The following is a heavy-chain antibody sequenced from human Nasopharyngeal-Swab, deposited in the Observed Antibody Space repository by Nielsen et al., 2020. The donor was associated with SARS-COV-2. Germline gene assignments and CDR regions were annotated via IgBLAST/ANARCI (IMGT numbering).Heavy chain of an antibody. D-gene: IGHD2-21*02. CDR2: ISGSGGST. V-gene: IGHV3-23*01. Sequence: GGSLRLSCAASRFTFSSYAMSWVRQAPGKGLEWVSAISGSGGSTYYADSVKGRFTISRDNSKNTLYLQMNSLRAEDTAVYYCAKALLHIVVVTAPGGYWGQGTLVTVSS. J-gene: IGHJ4*02. CDR3: AKALLHIVVVTAPGGY. CDR1: RFTFSSYA.